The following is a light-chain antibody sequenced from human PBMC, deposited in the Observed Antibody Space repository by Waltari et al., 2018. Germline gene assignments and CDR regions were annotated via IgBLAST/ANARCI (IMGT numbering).Light chain of an antibody. CDR3: SVWDDSLNGVI. CDR1: GSNLGRNT. CDR2: YNN. J-gene: IGLJ2*01. V-gene: IGLV1-44*01. Sequence: QSVLTHPPSASGTPGQRVTIPCSGGGSNLGRNTVHWYQHVPGTTPKLLIYYNNQRPSGVPDRFSASMSDTSASLAISGLQSEDEATYYCSVWDDSLNGVIFGGGTNLAVL.